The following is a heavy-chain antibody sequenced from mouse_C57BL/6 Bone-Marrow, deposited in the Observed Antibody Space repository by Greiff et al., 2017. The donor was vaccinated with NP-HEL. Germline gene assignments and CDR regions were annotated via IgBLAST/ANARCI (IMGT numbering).Heavy chain of an antibody. D-gene: IGHD2-9*01. J-gene: IGHJ2*01. V-gene: IGHV1-81*01. Sequence: QVQLQQSGAELARPGASVKLSCKASGYTFTSYGISWVKQRTGQGLAWIGEISPRSGNTYYNEKFKGKATLTADKSSSTAYMELRSLTSEDSAVYFCARSPYYGYLYFDYWGQGTTLTVSS. CDR2: ISPRSGNT. CDR3: ARSPYYGYLYFDY. CDR1: GYTFTSYG.